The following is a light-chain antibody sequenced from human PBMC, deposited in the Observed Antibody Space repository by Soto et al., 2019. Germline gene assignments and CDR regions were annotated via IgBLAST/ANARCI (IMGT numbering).Light chain of an antibody. V-gene: IGKV1-5*01. Sequence: DIQMTQSPSTLPSSVGDRFTITCRASQSITDRLAWYQQKQGKAPQVLIFDASNLESGVPSRFSGSGSGTEFSLTITGLQPDDFATYYCQHYGYLWTFGQGTKVDIK. CDR3: QHYGYLWT. CDR1: QSITDR. CDR2: DAS. J-gene: IGKJ1*01.